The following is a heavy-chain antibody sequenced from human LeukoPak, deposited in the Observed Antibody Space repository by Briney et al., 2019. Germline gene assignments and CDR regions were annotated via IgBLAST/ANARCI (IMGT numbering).Heavy chain of an antibody. Sequence: PSETLSLTCTVSGGSISSYYWSWIRQPPGKGLEWIGYIYYSGSTSYNPSLKSRVTISVDTSKNQFSLKLSSVTAADTAVYYCARGKGVKPTTFWGQGTQVTVSS. CDR3: ARGKGVKPTTF. V-gene: IGHV4-59*01. CDR1: GGSISSYY. J-gene: IGHJ4*02. D-gene: IGHD3-16*02. CDR2: IYYSGST.